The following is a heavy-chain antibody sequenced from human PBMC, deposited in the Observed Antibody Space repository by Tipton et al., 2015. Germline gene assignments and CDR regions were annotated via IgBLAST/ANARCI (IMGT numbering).Heavy chain of an antibody. CDR3: AKLKTWNHDFDS. Sequence: SLRLSCAASGFIFTSYAMTWVRQVPGKGLEWVSSISGTGDSTFYADSVKGRFIISRDNSKDTSYLQRNSLRAEDTALYYCAKLKTWNHDFDSWGQGTLVTVSS. CDR2: ISGTGDST. J-gene: IGHJ4*02. V-gene: IGHV3-23*01. D-gene: IGHD1-14*01. CDR1: GFIFTSYA.